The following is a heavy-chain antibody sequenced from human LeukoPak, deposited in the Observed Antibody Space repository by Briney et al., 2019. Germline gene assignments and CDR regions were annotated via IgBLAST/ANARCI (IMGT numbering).Heavy chain of an antibody. CDR2: VNPNSGGT. CDR3: ARDADLLCVDY. Sequence: GASVKVSCKASGYTFTGYHMHWVRQAPGQGLEWMGWVNPNSGGTNYAQKLQGRVTMTTDTSTSTAYMELRSLRSDDTAVYYCARDADLLCVDYWGQGTLVTVSS. D-gene: IGHD2-21*01. CDR1: GYTFTGYH. J-gene: IGHJ4*02. V-gene: IGHV1-2*02.